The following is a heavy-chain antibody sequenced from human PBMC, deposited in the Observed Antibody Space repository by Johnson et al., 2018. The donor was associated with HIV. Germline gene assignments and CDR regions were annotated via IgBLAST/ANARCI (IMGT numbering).Heavy chain of an antibody. CDR2: VWYDGRNK. J-gene: IGHJ3*02. D-gene: IGHD5-12*01. CDR1: GLTFSSYG. V-gene: IGHV3-33*06. CDR3: AKGEVGHIVNTRESTFDI. Sequence: QVQLVESGGGVAQPGRSLRLSCEVSGLTFSSYGFHWVRQSPGKGLEWVAVVWYDGRNKHYADSVKGRFTISRDNSINTVSLQMNSLRAEDTAVYYCAKGEVGHIVNTRESTFDIWGQGQWSSSLQ.